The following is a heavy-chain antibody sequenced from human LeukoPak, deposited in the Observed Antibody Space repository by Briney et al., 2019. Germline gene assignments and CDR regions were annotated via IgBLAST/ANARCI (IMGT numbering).Heavy chain of an antibody. CDR3: ARVRRDYDSSGNYYGVVY. CDR2: ISYDGSNK. D-gene: IGHD3-22*01. Sequence: GRSLRLSCAASGFTFSSYAMHWVRQAPGKGLEWVAVISYDGSNKYYADSVKGRFTISRDNSKNTLYLQMNSLRAEDTAVYYCARVRRDYDSSGNYYGVVYWGQGTLVTVSS. V-gene: IGHV3-30-3*01. CDR1: GFTFSSYA. J-gene: IGHJ4*02.